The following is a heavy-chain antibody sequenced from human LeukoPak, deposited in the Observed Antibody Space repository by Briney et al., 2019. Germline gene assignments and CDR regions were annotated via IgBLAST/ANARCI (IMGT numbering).Heavy chain of an antibody. Sequence: SETLSLTCTVSGGSVTDYYWSWIRQPPGKGLEWIGEINHSGSTNYNPSLKSRVTISVDTSKNQFSLKLSSVTAADTAVYYCARGTYSSSRSDIDYWGQGTLVTVSS. CDR3: ARGTYSSSRSDIDY. V-gene: IGHV4-34*01. CDR2: INHSGST. J-gene: IGHJ4*02. D-gene: IGHD6-13*01. CDR1: GGSVTDYY.